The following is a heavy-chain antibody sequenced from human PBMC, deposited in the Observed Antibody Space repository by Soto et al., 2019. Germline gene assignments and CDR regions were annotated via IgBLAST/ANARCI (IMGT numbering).Heavy chain of an antibody. CDR1: GFTFSSYS. Sequence: EVQLVESGGGLVKPGGSLRLSCAASGFTFSSYSMNWVRQAPGKGLEWVSSISSSSSYIYYADSVKGRFTISRDNAKNSLYLQMNSLRAEDTAVYYCARVGLYGEEGLDYWGQGTLVTVSS. CDR2: ISSSSSYI. V-gene: IGHV3-21*01. CDR3: ARVGLYGEEGLDY. J-gene: IGHJ4*02. D-gene: IGHD4-17*01.